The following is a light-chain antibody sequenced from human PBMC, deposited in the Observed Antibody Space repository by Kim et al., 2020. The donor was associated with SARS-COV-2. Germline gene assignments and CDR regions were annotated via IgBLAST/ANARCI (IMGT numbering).Light chain of an antibody. J-gene: IGLJ3*02. CDR3: QVSDSGTWV. CDR2: KDS. Sequence: SYELTQPLSVSVALGQTARLTCGGNNIQTKNVHWYRQKPGQAPVLVMYKDSKRPSGIPERFSGSNSGNTATLTISRAQAGDEADYYCQVSDSGTWVFGGGTQLTVL. CDR1: NIQTKN. V-gene: IGLV3-9*01.